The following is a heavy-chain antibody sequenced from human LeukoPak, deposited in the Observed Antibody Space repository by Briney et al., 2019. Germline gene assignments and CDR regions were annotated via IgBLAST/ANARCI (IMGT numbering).Heavy chain of an antibody. CDR3: ARYPYGSGSYYNY. V-gene: IGHV3-7*01. D-gene: IGHD3-10*01. CDR1: RFTFNTYW. J-gene: IGHJ4*02. CDR2: IKRDGSEK. Sequence: GGSLRLSCAASRFTFNTYWMSWVRQAPGKGLEWVATIKRDGSEKYYVDPVKGRFTISRDNAKNSLYLQMNSLRAEDTAVYYCARYPYGSGSYYNYWGQGTLVTVSS.